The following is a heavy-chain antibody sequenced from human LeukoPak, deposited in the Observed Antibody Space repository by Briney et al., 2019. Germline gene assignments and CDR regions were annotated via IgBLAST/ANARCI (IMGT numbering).Heavy chain of an antibody. CDR1: GLTFSSYA. D-gene: IGHD3-16*02. Sequence: GGSLRLSCAASGLTFSSYAMSWVRQAPGKGLEWVSAISGSGGSTYYADSVKGRFTISRDNSKNTLYLQMNSLRAEDTAVYYCAKEGDVWGSYRQHYWGQGTLVTVSS. J-gene: IGHJ4*02. CDR3: AKEGDVWGSYRQHY. V-gene: IGHV3-23*01. CDR2: ISGSGGST.